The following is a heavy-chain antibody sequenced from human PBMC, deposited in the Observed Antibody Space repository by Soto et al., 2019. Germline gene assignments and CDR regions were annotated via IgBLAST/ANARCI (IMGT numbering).Heavy chain of an antibody. D-gene: IGHD3-16*01. J-gene: IGHJ6*02. CDR3: ATPSMITFGGVTELGRSPNYYYGMDV. CDR2: IIPIFGTA. V-gene: IGHV1-69*13. CDR1: GGTFSSYA. Sequence: GASGKVSCKASGGTFSSYAISWVRQAPGQGLEWMGGIIPIFGTANYAQRFQGRVTITADESTSTAYMELSSLRSEDTAVYYCATPSMITFGGVTELGRSPNYYYGMDVWGQGTTVTVSS.